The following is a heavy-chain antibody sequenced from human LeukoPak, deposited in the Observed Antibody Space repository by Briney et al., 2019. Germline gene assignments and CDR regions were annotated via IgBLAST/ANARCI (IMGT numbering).Heavy chain of an antibody. J-gene: IGHJ4*02. CDR1: GYTFTSYG. Sequence: ASVKVSCKASGYTFTSYGISWVRQAPGQGLEWMGRIIPILGIANYAQKFQGRVTITADKSTSTAYMELSSLRSEDTAVYYCAGEQVVPAASDFDYWGQGTLVTVSS. V-gene: IGHV1-69*04. D-gene: IGHD2-2*01. CDR2: IIPILGIA. CDR3: AGEQVVPAASDFDY.